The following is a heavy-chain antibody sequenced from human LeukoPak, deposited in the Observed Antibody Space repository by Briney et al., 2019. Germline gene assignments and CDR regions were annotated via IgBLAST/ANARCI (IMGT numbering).Heavy chain of an antibody. CDR2: IYYSGST. V-gene: IGHV4-59*08. J-gene: IGHJ3*02. Sequence: KPSETLSLTCTVSGGSISSYYWSWIRQPPGKGLEWIGYIYYSGSTNYNPSLKSRVTISVDTSKNQFSLKLSSVTAADTAVYYCARRRAAAGTDAFGIWGQGTMVTVSS. CDR3: ARRRAAAGTDAFGI. D-gene: IGHD6-13*01. CDR1: GGSISSYY.